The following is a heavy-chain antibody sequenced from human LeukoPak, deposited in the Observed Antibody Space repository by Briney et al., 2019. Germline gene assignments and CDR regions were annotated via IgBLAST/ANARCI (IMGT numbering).Heavy chain of an antibody. D-gene: IGHD6-13*01. J-gene: IGHJ6*02. CDR1: GYTFTGYY. CDR2: INPNSGGT. V-gene: IGHV1-2*06. CDR3: ARGPHLAAAWVYYYYGMDV. Sequence: ASVNVSCKASGYTFTGYYMHWVRQAPGQGLEWMGRINPNSGGTNYAQKLQGRVTMTRDTSISTAYMKLSRLRSDDTAVYYCARGPHLAAAWVYYYYGMDVWGQGTTVTVSS.